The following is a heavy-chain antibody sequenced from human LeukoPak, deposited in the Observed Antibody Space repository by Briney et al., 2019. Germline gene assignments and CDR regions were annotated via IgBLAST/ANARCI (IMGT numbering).Heavy chain of an antibody. Sequence: ASVKVSCKLSGYSLTHLSIHWVRQAPGKGLEWMGGFDPEEKILVNAQKFQGRVSMTEDTSTDTAYMELSSLRSDDTAVYYCASVKAWGSYAFDFWGQGTMVTVS. CDR1: GYSLTHLS. D-gene: IGHD3-16*01. CDR3: ASVKAWGSYAFDF. V-gene: IGHV1-24*01. J-gene: IGHJ3*01. CDR2: FDPEEKIL.